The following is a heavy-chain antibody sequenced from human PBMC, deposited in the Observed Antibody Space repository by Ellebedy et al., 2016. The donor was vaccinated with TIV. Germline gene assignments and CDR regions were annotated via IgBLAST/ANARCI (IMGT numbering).Heavy chain of an antibody. J-gene: IGHJ6*02. CDR2: INHSGST. V-gene: IGHV4-34*01. CDR3: ARALTRYGFSGYDYGFYYYGMDV. Sequence: MPSETLSLTCVVYGGSFSDYHWSWIRQPPGKGLEWIGEINHSGSTNYNPSLKSRVTISVDTSKNQFSLKLNSVTAADTAVYYCARALTRYGFSGYDYGFYYYGMDVWGQGTTVTVSS. CDR1: GGSFSDYH. D-gene: IGHD5-12*01.